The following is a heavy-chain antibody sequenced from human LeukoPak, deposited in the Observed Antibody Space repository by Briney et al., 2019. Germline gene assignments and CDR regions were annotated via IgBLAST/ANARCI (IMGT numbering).Heavy chain of an antibody. CDR2: MNPNSGNT. J-gene: IGHJ6*03. Sequence: ASVTVSCKASGYTFTSYDINWVRQATGQGLEWMGWMNPNSGNTGYAQKFQGRVTITRNTSISTAYMELSSLRSEDTAVYYCARQSLSGSYGYYYYMDVWGKGTTVTISS. D-gene: IGHD5-18*01. CDR3: ARQSLSGSYGYYYYMDV. V-gene: IGHV1-8*03. CDR1: GYTFTSYD.